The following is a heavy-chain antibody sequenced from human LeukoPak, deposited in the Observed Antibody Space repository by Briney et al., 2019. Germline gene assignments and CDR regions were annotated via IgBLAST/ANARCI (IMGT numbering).Heavy chain of an antibody. Sequence: ASETLSLTCTVSGGPVSSGSYYWSWIRQPPGKGLEWIGYIYYSGSTNYNPSLKSRVTISVDTSKNQFSLKLSSVTAADTAVYYCARDLLWWGQGTLVTVSS. CDR1: GGPVSSGSYY. CDR3: ARDLLW. V-gene: IGHV4-61*01. J-gene: IGHJ4*02. D-gene: IGHD3-10*01. CDR2: IYYSGST.